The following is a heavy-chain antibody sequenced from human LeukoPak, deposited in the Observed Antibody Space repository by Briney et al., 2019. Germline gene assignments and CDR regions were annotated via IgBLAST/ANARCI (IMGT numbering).Heavy chain of an antibody. CDR2: IASETYGGTA. CDR1: GFTFGDYA. J-gene: IGHJ4*02. V-gene: IGHV3-49*04. CDR3: ARKRWLQLGRGIDY. Sequence: LPGGSLRLSCTASGFTFGDYAMTWVRQAPGKGLEWAGFIASETYGGTAEYAASVKGRFTISRDDSKSIAYLQIRSLKIEDTAVYYCARKRWLQLGRGIDYWGQGTLVTVPS. D-gene: IGHD5-24*01.